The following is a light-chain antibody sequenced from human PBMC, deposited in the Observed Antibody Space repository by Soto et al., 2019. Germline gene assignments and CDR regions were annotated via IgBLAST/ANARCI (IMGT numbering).Light chain of an antibody. CDR3: QQADGFPIT. CDR2: AAS. CDR1: QGIRSW. V-gene: IGKV1-12*01. J-gene: IGKJ5*01. Sequence: DIQMTQSPSSVSASVGDRVTISCRASQGIRSWLAWYQQKPGKAPKLLIYAASSLHSGVPSRFSGSGSGTDFTLTISSLQPEDFATYYCQQADGFPITFGQGTRLEIK.